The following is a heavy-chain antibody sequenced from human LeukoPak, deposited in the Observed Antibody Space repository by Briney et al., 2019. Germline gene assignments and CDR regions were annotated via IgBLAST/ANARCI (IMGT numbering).Heavy chain of an antibody. J-gene: IGHJ4*02. CDR1: GGSFSGYY. CDR2: INHSGST. Sequence: SETLSLTCAVYGGSFSGYYWSWIRQLPGKGLEWIGEINHSGSTNYNPSLKSRVTTSVDTSKNQFSLKLSSVTAADTAVYYCARGGIAVAVLRVFDYWGQGTLVTVSS. V-gene: IGHV4-34*01. D-gene: IGHD6-19*01. CDR3: ARGGIAVAVLRVFDY.